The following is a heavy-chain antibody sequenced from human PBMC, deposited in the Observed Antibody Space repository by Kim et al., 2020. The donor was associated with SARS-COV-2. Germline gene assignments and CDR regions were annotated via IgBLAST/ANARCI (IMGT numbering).Heavy chain of an antibody. CDR3: ARGPLRGGPGYYFDY. Sequence: SETLSLTCAVYGGSFSGYYWSWIRQPPGKGLEWIGEINHSGSTNYNPSLKSRVTISVDTSKNQFSLKLSSVTAADTAVYYCARGPLRGGPGYYFDYWGQGTLVTVSS. D-gene: IGHD3-10*01. J-gene: IGHJ4*02. CDR2: INHSGST. V-gene: IGHV4-34*01. CDR1: GGSFSGYY.